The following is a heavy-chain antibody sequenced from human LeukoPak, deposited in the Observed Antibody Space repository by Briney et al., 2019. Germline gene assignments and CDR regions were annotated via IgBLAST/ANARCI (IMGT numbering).Heavy chain of an antibody. D-gene: IGHD3-22*01. CDR1: GYPFIVYY. V-gene: IGHV1-2*02. J-gene: IGHJ4*02. CDR3: ARPISASDYYDSSGYQ. Sequence: ASVKVSCKASGYPFIVYYIHWVRQAPGQGLEWMGCINPNSGGTKYAQKFQGRVTMTRDTSISTAYMELSSLRSEDTAVYYCARPISASDYYDSSGYQWGQGTLVTVSS. CDR2: INPNSGGT.